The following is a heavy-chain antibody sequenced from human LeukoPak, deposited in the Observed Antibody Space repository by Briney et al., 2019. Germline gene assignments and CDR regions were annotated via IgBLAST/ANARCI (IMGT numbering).Heavy chain of an antibody. CDR1: GFTFSSHE. D-gene: IGHD6-6*01. CDR3: ARSATDSSSVDY. J-gene: IGHJ4*02. CDR2: ITSSGTT. V-gene: IGHV3-48*03. Sequence: PGGSLRLSCAASGFTFSSHEMNWVRQAPGKGLEWVSYITSSGTTKYGDSVKGRFTISWDNAKNSLYLQMNSLRAEDTAVYYCARSATDSSSVDYWGQGTLVTVSS.